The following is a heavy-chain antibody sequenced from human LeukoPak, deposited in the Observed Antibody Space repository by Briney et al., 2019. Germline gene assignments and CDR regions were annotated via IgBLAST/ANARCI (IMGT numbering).Heavy chain of an antibody. D-gene: IGHD3-16*01. Sequence: GGSLRLSCAASGFTFTHYGMNWVRQAPGKGLEWVAGITSRGITFYALSVKDRFTISRDNSKNNVYLQMNSLSNEDRAIYHCVRDSDWGRYDDWGQGTVVTVSS. CDR3: VRDSDWGRYDD. CDR2: ITSRGIT. CDR1: GFTFTHYG. V-gene: IGHV3-23*01. J-gene: IGHJ1*01.